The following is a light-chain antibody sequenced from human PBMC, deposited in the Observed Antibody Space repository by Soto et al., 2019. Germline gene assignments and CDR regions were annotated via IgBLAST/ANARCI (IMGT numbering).Light chain of an antibody. V-gene: IGKV3-11*01. CDR1: QSVSSY. CDR2: DAS. CDR3: QQRSNWLT. Sequence: ELVLKQSPATLSLSTGARATLSCRASQSVSSYLAWYQQKPGQAPSLLIYDASNRATGIPARFSGSGSGTYFTLTISSLEPEDSAVYDCQQRSNWLTFGGGTKGDIK. J-gene: IGKJ4*01.